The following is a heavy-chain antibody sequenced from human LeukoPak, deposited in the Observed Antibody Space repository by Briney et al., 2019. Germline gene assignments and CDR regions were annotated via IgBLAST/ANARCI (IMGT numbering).Heavy chain of an antibody. Sequence: GGSLRLSCAASGFTFSSYAMHWVRQAPGKGLEWVAVISYDGSNKYYADSVKGRFTISRDNSKNTLYLQINSLRAEDTAVYYCARGTPSSSGWLYYGMDVWGQGTTVTVSS. J-gene: IGHJ6*02. CDR3: ARGTPSSSGWLYYGMDV. CDR1: GFTFSSYA. V-gene: IGHV3-30-3*01. CDR2: ISYDGSNK. D-gene: IGHD6-19*01.